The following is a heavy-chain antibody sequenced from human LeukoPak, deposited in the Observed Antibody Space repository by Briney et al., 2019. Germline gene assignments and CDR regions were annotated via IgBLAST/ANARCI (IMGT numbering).Heavy chain of an antibody. V-gene: IGHV3-23*01. D-gene: IGHD2-2*01. CDR3: AKDDVVVPAAMYYFDY. CDR1: GFTFSSYA. CDR2: ISGSGGST. Sequence: GGSLRLSCTASGFTFSSYAMSWVRQAPGKGLEWVSAISGSGGSTYYADSVKGRFTISRDNSKNTLYLQMNSLRAEDTAVYYCAKDDVVVPAAMYYFDYWGQGTLVTVSS. J-gene: IGHJ4*02.